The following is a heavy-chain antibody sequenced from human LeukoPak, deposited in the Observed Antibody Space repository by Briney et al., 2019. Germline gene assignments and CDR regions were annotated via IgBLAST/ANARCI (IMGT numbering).Heavy chain of an antibody. J-gene: IGHJ4*02. V-gene: IGHV3-23*01. CDR2: ISGSGGST. D-gene: IGHD6-19*01. CDR3: AKRRFAVAGPSVDHSSDY. CDR1: GFTFSSYA. Sequence: GGSLRLSCAASGFTFSSYAMSWVRQAPGKGLEWVSAISGSGGSTYYADSVKGRFTISRDNSKNTLYLQMNSLRAEDTAVYYCAKRRFAVAGPSVDHSSDYWGQGTLVTVSS.